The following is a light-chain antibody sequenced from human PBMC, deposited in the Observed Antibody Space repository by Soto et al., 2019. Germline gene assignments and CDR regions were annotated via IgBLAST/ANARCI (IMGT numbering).Light chain of an antibody. CDR3: QHRSSCPRT. J-gene: IGKJ2*01. CDR1: QSISNF. V-gene: IGKV3-11*01. CDR2: DAS. Sequence: EIVLTQSPATLSLSPGDGATLSCRASQSISNFLAWYQQKPGQAPRLLIYDASNRAPGIPARFSGSGSETDFTLTISSLEPEDFAVYYCQHRSSCPRTFGQGTRLEIK.